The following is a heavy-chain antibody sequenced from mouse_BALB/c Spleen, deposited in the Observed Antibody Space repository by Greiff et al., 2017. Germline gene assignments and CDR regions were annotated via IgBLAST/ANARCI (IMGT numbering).Heavy chain of an antibody. D-gene: IGHD1-2*01. V-gene: IGHV5-17*02. Sequence: EVQLQESGGGLVQPGGSRKLSCAASGFTFSSFGMHWVRQAPEKGLEWVAYISSGSSTIYYADTVKGRFTISRDNPKNTLFLQMTSLRSEDTAMYYCARGGTITTANWFAYWGQGTLVTVSA. CDR3: ARGGTITTANWFAY. CDR1: GFTFSSFG. J-gene: IGHJ3*01. CDR2: ISSGSSTI.